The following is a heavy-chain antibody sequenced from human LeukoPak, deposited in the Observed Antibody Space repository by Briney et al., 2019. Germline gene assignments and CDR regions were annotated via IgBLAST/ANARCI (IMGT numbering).Heavy chain of an antibody. CDR1: GYSVNELS. J-gene: IGHJ4*02. D-gene: IGHD3-22*01. V-gene: IGHV1-24*01. CDR3: ATLDSYYDTSGRPLLPD. CDR2: FNREDDAR. Sequence: EAAVKVSCRVSGYSVNELSMHWVRQAPGLGLEWMGGFNREDDARVYAQQFQGRVTMTEDTSTDTAYMELSSLRSEDTALYYCATLDSYYDTSGRPLLPDWGQGTLVTVSS.